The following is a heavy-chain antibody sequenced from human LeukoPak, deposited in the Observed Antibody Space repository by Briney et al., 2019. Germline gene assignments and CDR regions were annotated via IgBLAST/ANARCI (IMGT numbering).Heavy chain of an antibody. Sequence: GGSLRLSCAASGFTFDDYSMNWVRQAPGKGLEWVSAISGSGGSTYYADSVKGRFTISRDNSKNTLYLQMNSLRAEDTAVYYCAKKSIVVDYWGQGTLVTVSS. CDR2: ISGSGGST. J-gene: IGHJ4*02. D-gene: IGHD3-16*02. CDR1: GFTFDDYS. V-gene: IGHV3-23*01. CDR3: AKKSIVVDY.